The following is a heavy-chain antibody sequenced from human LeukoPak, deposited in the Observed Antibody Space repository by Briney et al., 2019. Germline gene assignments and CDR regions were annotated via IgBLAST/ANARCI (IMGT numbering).Heavy chain of an antibody. Sequence: SETLSLTCAVYGGSFSGYYWSWIRQPPGKGLEWIGSIYHSGSTYYSPSLKSRVTMSVDTSKNQFSLKLRSVTAADTAVYYCARPSNWASIDYWGQGALVTVSS. J-gene: IGHJ4*02. CDR1: GGSFSGYY. CDR2: IYHSGST. CDR3: ARPSNWASIDY. D-gene: IGHD7-27*01. V-gene: IGHV4-34*01.